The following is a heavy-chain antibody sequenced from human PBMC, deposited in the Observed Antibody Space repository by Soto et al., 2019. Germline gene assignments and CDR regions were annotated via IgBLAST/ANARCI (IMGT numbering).Heavy chain of an antibody. D-gene: IGHD1-7*01. CDR1: GYTFTSYA. J-gene: IGHJ5*02. V-gene: IGHV1-3*01. CDR2: INAGNGNT. CDR3: ATNSGGDNWNYASFDP. Sequence: ASVKVSCRASGYTFTSYAMHWVRQAPGQRLEWMGWINAGNGNTKYSQKFQGRVTITRDTSASTAYMELSSLRSEDTAVYYCATNSGGDNWNYASFDPWGQGTLVTVSS.